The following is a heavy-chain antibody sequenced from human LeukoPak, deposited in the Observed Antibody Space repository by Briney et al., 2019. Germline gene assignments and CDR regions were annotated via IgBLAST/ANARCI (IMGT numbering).Heavy chain of an antibody. V-gene: IGHV3-7*03. D-gene: IGHD3-10*01. J-gene: IGHJ4*02. Sequence: GGPLRLSCAASGFTLSSYWMSWVRQAPGKGLEWVANIKQDGSEKYYVDSVKGRFTISRDNAKNSLYLQMNSLRAEDTAVYYCARGVREAGYWGQGTLVTVSS. CDR1: GFTLSSYW. CDR3: ARGVREAGY. CDR2: IKQDGSEK.